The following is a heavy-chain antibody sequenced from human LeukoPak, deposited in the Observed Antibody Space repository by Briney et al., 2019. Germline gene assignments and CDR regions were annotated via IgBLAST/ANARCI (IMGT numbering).Heavy chain of an antibody. CDR3: AKDSSMIGGEYFQH. CDR2: ISGSGGST. J-gene: IGHJ1*01. CDR1: GFTFSSYA. Sequence: GGSLRLSCAASGFTFSSYAMSWVRQAPGKGLEWVSAISGSGGSTYYADSVKGRFTISRDNSKNTLYLQMNSLRAEDMAVYYCAKDSSMIGGEYFQHWGQGTLVTVSS. V-gene: IGHV3-23*01. D-gene: IGHD3-22*01.